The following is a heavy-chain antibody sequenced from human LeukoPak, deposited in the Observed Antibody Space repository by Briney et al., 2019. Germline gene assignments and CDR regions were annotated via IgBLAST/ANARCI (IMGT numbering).Heavy chain of an antibody. CDR2: TRNKANSYTT. V-gene: IGHV3-72*01. CDR3: ASGYSYGSHY. Sequence: QPGGSLRLSCAASGFTFSDHYMDWVRQAPGKGLEWVGRTRNKANSYTTEYAASVKGRFTISRDDSKNSLYLQMNSLKTEDTAVYYRASGYSYGSHYWGQGTLVTVSS. CDR1: GFTFSDHY. D-gene: IGHD5-18*01. J-gene: IGHJ4*02.